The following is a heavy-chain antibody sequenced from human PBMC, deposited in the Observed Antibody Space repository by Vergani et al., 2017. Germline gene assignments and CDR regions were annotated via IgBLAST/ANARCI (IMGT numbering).Heavy chain of an antibody. D-gene: IGHD4-17*01. V-gene: IGHV1-69*12. CDR3: ARDRELGYGDPDAFDI. CDR1: GGPFSSYA. J-gene: IGHJ3*02. CDR2: IIPIFGTA. Sequence: QVQLVQSGAEVKKPGSSVKVSCKASGGPFSSYAISWVRQAPGQGLEWMGGIIPIFGTANYAQKFQGRVTITADESTSTAYRELSSLRSEDTDVYYCARDRELGYGDPDAFDIWGQGTMVTVSS.